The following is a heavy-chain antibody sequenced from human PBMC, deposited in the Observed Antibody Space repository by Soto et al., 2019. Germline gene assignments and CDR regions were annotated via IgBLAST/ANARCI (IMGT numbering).Heavy chain of an antibody. V-gene: IGHV3-30-3*01. CDR1: GFTFSSYA. CDR2: ISYDGSNK. CDR3: ARESANLDSFDY. Sequence: PGGSLRLSCAASGFTFSSYAMRWVRQAPGKGLEWVAVISYDGSNKYYADSVKGRFTISRDNSKNTLYLQMNSLRAEDTAVYYCARESANLDSFDYWGQGTLVAVS. J-gene: IGHJ4*02. D-gene: IGHD3-3*01.